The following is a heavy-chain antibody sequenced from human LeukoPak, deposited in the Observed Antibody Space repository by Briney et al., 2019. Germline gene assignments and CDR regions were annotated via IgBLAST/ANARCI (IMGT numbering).Heavy chain of an antibody. Sequence: QPGRSLSLSCAASGFTFSSYAMHWVRQAPGKGLEWVAVISYDGSIKYYADSVKGRFTISRDNSKNTLYLQMNSLRAEDTAVYYCARGDGWPTYYDFWSGYYNNYYGMDVWGQGTTVTVSS. V-gene: IGHV3-30-3*01. CDR3: ARGDGWPTYYDFWSGYYNNYYGMDV. D-gene: IGHD3-3*01. J-gene: IGHJ6*02. CDR1: GFTFSSYA. CDR2: ISYDGSIK.